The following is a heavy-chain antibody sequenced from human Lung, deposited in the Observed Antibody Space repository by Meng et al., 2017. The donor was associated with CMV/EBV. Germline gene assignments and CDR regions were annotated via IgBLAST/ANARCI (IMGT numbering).Heavy chain of an antibody. V-gene: IGHV1-18*01. J-gene: IGHJ4*02. CDR1: AYSFTRYG. Sequence: QVPVQQSGVKVKTPGESVNVHCKASAYSFTRYGMRWVRPAHGPRLEWMGWISGYNGNNNYAQKLQGRITMTKETSTSIAYMEMRSLRSDDTDVYYCAREADGATFDYWGQGTLVTVSS. CDR2: ISGYNGNN. D-gene: IGHD1-26*01. CDR3: AREADGATFDY.